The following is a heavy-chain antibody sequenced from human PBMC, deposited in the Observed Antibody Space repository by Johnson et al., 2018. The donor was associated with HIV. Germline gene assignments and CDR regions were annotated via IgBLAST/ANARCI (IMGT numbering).Heavy chain of an antibody. CDR1: GFTFSSYA. Sequence: QVLLVESGGGVVQPGRSLRLSCAASGFTFSSYAMHWVRQAPGKGLEWVAVISYDGSHKYYADSVKGRFTISRDNSKNTLYLQMNSLRAEDTAVYYCARDRGGIAEQSGAFDIWGQGTMVTVSS. V-gene: IGHV3-30*04. J-gene: IGHJ3*02. D-gene: IGHD6-13*01. CDR2: ISYDGSHK. CDR3: ARDRGGIAEQSGAFDI.